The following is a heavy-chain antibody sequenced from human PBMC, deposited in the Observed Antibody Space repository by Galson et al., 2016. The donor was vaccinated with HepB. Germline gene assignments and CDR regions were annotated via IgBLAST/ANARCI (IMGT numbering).Heavy chain of an antibody. CDR3: VEQRKGAPYGMDV. CDR1: GDSVSSNSAA. J-gene: IGHJ6*02. Sequence: CAISGDSVSSNSAAWNWIRQSPSRGLERLGRTHYRSKWYNDYAVSVKSRIIVNPDTSKNQFSLQLNSVTPEDTAVYYCVEQRKGAPYGMDVWGQGTTVTVSS. CDR2: THYRSKWYN. D-gene: IGHD1/OR15-1a*01. V-gene: IGHV6-1*01.